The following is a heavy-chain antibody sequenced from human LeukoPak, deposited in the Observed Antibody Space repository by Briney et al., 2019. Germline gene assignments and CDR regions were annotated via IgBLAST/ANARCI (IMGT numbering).Heavy chain of an antibody. J-gene: IGHJ4*02. D-gene: IGHD5-18*01. CDR1: GGSISSGDQY. V-gene: IGHV4-30-4*08. CDR3: ARSRGYSYGCPIGLCIYYFDY. Sequence: PSQTLSLXCTVSGGSISSGDQYWSWSRQSPGKGLEWIGYIYYSGITYYNPSLTSRVTISMDRSRNQFSLKLGSVTAADTAVYYCARSRGYSYGCPIGLCIYYFDYWGQGTLVTVSS. CDR2: IYYSGIT.